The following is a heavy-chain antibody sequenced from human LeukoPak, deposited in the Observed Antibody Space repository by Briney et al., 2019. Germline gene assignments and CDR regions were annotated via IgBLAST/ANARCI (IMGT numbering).Heavy chain of an antibody. CDR3: ARVDTYYYDSSGYYYFDY. CDR2: INPSGGST. Sequence: RASVKVSCKASGYTFTSYYMHWVRQAPGQGLEWMGIINPSGGSTSYAQKFQGRVTMTRDTSTSTVYMELSSLRSEDTAVYYCARVDTYYYDSSGYYYFDYWGQGTLVTVSS. J-gene: IGHJ4*02. CDR1: GYTFTSYY. V-gene: IGHV1-46*01. D-gene: IGHD3-22*01.